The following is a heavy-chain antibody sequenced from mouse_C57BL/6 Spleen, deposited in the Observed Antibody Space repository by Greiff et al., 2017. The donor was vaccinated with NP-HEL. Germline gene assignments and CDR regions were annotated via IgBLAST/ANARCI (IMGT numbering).Heavy chain of an antibody. CDR2: IYPGSGST. Sequence: QVQLQQPGAELVKPGASVKMSCKASGYTFTSYWITWVTQRPGQGLAWIGDIYPGSGSTNYNEKFKSKATLTVDTSSSTAYMQLSSLTSEDSAVYYCARRDSSGWYFDVWGTGTTVTVSS. CDR3: ARRDSSGWYFDV. CDR1: GYTFTSYW. V-gene: IGHV1-55*01. J-gene: IGHJ1*03. D-gene: IGHD3-2*02.